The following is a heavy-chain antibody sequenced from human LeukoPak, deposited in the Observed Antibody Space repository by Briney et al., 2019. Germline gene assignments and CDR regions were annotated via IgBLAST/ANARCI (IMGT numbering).Heavy chain of an antibody. CDR3: ARDVYDFWSGNYYYYMDV. V-gene: IGHV1-46*01. CDR2: INPSGGST. D-gene: IGHD3-3*01. J-gene: IGHJ6*03. CDR1: GYTFTSYY. Sequence: ASVKVSCKASGYTFTSYYMHWVRQAPGQGLEWMGIINPSGGSTSYAQKFQGRVTMTRDMSTSTVYMELSSLRSEDTAVYYCARDVYDFWSGNYYYYMDVWGKGTTVTVSS.